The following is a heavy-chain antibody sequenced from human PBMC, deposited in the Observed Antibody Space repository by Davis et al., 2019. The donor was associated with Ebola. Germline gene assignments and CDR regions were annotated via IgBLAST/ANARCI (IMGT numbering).Heavy chain of an antibody. CDR1: GGSISSSGYN. Sequence: SETLSLTCSVSGGSISSSGYNWGWVRQPPGKGLEWLGSIYYTGSTYYNPSLKSRVAMSVDTSKNQFSLKLSSVTAADTAVYYCARDKGYQLLSFWGQGTTVTVSS. CDR2: IYYTGST. V-gene: IGHV4-39*02. J-gene: IGHJ6*02. D-gene: IGHD2-2*01. CDR3: ARDKGYQLLSF.